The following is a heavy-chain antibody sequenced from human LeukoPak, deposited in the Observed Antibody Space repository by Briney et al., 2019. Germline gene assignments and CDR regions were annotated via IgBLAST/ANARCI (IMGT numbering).Heavy chain of an antibody. J-gene: IGHJ4*02. CDR2: TSSNGSTI. CDR1: ALTFSDYS. V-gene: IGHV3-48*01. CDR3: ARGPKTSFDY. Sequence: PGGSLRLSCAASALTFSDYSMNWVRQAPGKGLEWISYTSSNGSTIYYAASVKGRFTISRDSAKNSLYLQMNGLRAEDTAIYYCARGPKTSFDYWGQGTLVTVSS.